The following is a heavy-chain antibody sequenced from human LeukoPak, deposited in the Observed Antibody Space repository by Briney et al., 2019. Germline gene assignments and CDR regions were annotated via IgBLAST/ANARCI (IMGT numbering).Heavy chain of an antibody. J-gene: IGHJ4*02. V-gene: IGHV3-7*01. D-gene: IGHD2-2*01. CDR1: GFTFSTYW. CDR2: IKQDGGEK. CDR3: ASPYCSSTSCSTLHDY. Sequence: QTGGSLRLSCAASGFTFSTYWMNWVRQAPWKGLEWVANIKQDGGEKYYVDSVKGRFTISRDDAKSSLYLQMNSLRAEDTAVYYCASPYCSSTSCSTLHDYWGQGTLVTVSS.